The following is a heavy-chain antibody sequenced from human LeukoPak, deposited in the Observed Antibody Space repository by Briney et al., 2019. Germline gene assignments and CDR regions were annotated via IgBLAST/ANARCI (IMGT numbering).Heavy chain of an antibody. CDR1: GYTFTSYG. V-gene: IGHV1-18*01. Sequence: ASVKVSCKASGYTFTSYGISGVRQAPGQGLEWMGWISAYNGNTNYAQKLQGRVTMTTDTSTSTAYMELRSLRSDDTAVYYCARVYPQSYYDFWSGYPRPAFDIWGQGTMVTVSS. CDR3: ARVYPQSYYDFWSGYPRPAFDI. CDR2: ISAYNGNT. D-gene: IGHD3-3*01. J-gene: IGHJ3*02.